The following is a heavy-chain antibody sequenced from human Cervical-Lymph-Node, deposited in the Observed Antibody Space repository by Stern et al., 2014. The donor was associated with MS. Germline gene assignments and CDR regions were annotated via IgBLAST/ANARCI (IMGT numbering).Heavy chain of an antibody. Sequence: QVQLVQSGAELKKPGSSVKVSCKAPGGTFTNYAFTWVRQAPGQGLEWMGGIMPVFGTSNYEQKFRGRVTITADKSTSTAYMELSSLRSEDTAVYYCARTYYFDDSGYYYPHYYYGMDVWGQGTTVTVSS. V-gene: IGHV1-69*06. CDR2: IMPVFGTS. CDR1: GGTFTNYA. J-gene: IGHJ6*02. CDR3: ARTYYFDDSGYYYPHYYYGMDV. D-gene: IGHD3-22*01.